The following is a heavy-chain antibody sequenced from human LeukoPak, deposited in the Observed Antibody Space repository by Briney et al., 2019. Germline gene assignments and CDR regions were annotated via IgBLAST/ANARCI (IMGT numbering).Heavy chain of an antibody. D-gene: IGHD6-13*01. Sequence: ASVKVSCKASGGTFSSYAISWVRQAPGQGLEWMGGIIPIFGTANYAQKFQGRVTITADKSTSTAYMELSSLRSEDTAVYYCARDTVRAAAGFTVAGYYYYGMDVWGQGTTVTVSS. CDR1: GGTFSSYA. CDR2: IIPIFGTA. J-gene: IGHJ6*02. CDR3: ARDTVRAAAGFTVAGYYYYGMDV. V-gene: IGHV1-69*06.